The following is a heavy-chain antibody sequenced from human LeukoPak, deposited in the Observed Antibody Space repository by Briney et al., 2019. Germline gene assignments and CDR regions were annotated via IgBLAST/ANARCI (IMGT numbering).Heavy chain of an antibody. J-gene: IGHJ4*02. CDR3: ARVRNPTYYFDY. CDR1: GGSISSYY. Sequence: SETLSLTCTVSGGSISSYYWSWIRQPPGKGLEWIGYIYYSGSANYNPSLKSRVTISVDTSKNQFSLKLSSVTAADTAVYYCARVRNPTYYFDYWGQGTLVTVSS. V-gene: IGHV4-59*08. CDR2: IYYSGSA.